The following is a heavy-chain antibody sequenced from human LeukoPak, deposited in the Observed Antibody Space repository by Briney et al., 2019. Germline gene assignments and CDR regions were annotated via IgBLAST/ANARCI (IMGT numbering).Heavy chain of an antibody. Sequence: GGSLRLSCAASGFTFSNYAMSWVRQAPGKGLKWVSAIIGSGTNTYFADSVKGRFTISRDNSKNTVYLQMSSLRAEDTAIYYCAKRGSGSSGLYYFDYWGQGTLVSVSS. CDR2: IIGSGTNT. CDR3: AKRGSGSSGLYYFDY. V-gene: IGHV3-23*01. CDR1: GFTFSNYA. J-gene: IGHJ4*02. D-gene: IGHD3-10*01.